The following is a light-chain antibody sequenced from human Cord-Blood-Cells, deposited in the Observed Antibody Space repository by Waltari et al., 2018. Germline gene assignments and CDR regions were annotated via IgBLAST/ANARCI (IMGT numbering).Light chain of an antibody. J-gene: IGKJ1*01. CDR3: QQSYSTSWT. V-gene: IGKV1-39*01. CDR2: AAS. Sequence: DIQMTQSPSSLSASVGDRVTITRRENQSISSYLNWYQQKPGTAPTLLSYAASSVQSGVPSRVSCSGSGTDVALTISSLQPEDCATYYCQQSYSTSWTFGHGTKVEIK. CDR1: QSISSY.